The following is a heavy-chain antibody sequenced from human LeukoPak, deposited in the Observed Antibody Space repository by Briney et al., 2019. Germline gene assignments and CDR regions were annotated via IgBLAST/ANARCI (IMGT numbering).Heavy chain of an antibody. J-gene: IGHJ5*02. CDR2: ISGSGGDI. D-gene: IGHD6-25*01. Sequence: KPGGSLRLSCVVSGFSFSDSYMTWIRQTPGKGLESLAYISGSGGDIYYADSVKGRFTISRDSAKNSLYLQMNSLRAEDTAVYYCARGPFSSGKWFDPWGQGTLVTVSS. CDR3: ARGPFSSGKWFDP. V-gene: IGHV3-11*04. CDR1: GFSFSDSY.